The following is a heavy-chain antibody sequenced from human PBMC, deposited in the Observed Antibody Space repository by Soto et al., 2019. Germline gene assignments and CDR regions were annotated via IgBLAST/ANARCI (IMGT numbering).Heavy chain of an antibody. V-gene: IGHV3-23*01. CDR2: ITGSAGST. J-gene: IGHJ4*02. D-gene: IGHD6-19*01. Sequence: EVQLLESGGGLVQPGGSLRLSCAASGFTFSNFAMTWVRQAPGKGLEWVSAITGSAGSTFYADSVKGRFTISRDNSKNTLYLQLNGLRAEDTAVYFCAKDMGISGWSQFVNYWGQGTLVTVSS. CDR1: GFTFSNFA. CDR3: AKDMGISGWSQFVNY.